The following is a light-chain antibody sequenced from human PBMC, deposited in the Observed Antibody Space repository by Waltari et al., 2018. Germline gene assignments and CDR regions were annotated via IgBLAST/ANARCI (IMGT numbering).Light chain of an antibody. CDR2: GAS. CDR3: QKYNSAPFT. J-gene: IGKJ3*01. Sequence: EIVMTQSPATLSVSPGDRATLSCRASESVPRKVGWYQQKVGQVPRLLIYGASTRATGIPARFSGSGSGTEFTLTISSLQSEDFAIYYCQKYNSAPFTFGPGTKVDIK. CDR1: ESVPRK. V-gene: IGKV3-15*01.